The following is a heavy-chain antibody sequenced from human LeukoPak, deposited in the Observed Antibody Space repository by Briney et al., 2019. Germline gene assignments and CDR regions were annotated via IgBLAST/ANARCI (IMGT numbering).Heavy chain of an antibody. V-gene: IGHV4-34*01. Sequence: SETLSLTCAVYGGSFSGYYWSWIRQPPGKGLEWIGEINHSGSTNYNPSLKSRVTISVDTSKNQFFLNMSSVTAADTAVYYCARGQMATIEDAFDIWGQGTMVTVSS. CDR1: GGSFSGYY. CDR3: ARGQMATIEDAFDI. CDR2: INHSGST. D-gene: IGHD5-24*01. J-gene: IGHJ3*02.